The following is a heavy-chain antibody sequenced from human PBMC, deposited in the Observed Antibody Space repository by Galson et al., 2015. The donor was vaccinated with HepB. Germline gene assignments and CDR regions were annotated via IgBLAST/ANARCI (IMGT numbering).Heavy chain of an antibody. CDR3: AKDRRIWFGESIDAFDI. Sequence: SLRLSCAASGFTFSSYGMHWVRQAPGKGLEWVAFIRYDGSNKYYADSVKGRFTISRDNSKNTLYLQMNSLRAEDTAVYYCAKDRRIWFGESIDAFDIWGQGTMVTVSS. CDR2: IRYDGSNK. V-gene: IGHV3-30*02. CDR1: GFTFSSYG. D-gene: IGHD3-10*01. J-gene: IGHJ3*02.